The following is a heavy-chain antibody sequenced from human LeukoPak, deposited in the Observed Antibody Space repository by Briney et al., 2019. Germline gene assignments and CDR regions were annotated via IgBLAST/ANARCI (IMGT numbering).Heavy chain of an antibody. D-gene: IGHD3-9*01. CDR1: GYTFTGYY. J-gene: IGHJ4*02. Sequence: ASVKVSCKASGYTFTGYYMHWVRQAPGQGLEWMGWINPNSGGTNYAQKFQGRVTMTRDTSISTAYMELSRLRSDDTAVYYCARVFPPSRYFVPFFDYWGQGTLVTVSS. V-gene: IGHV1-2*02. CDR3: ARVFPPSRYFVPFFDY. CDR2: INPNSGGT.